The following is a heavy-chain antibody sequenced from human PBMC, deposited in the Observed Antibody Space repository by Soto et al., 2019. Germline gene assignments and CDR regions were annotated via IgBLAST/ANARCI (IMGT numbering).Heavy chain of an antibody. Sequence: EVQRVESGGGLVKPGGSLRLSCAASGFVFSDYSMNWVRQAPGKGLEWVSSISPSSDDIHYADSVKGRFTISRDNAKNSVYLQMNSLRGEDTALYYCARPRGNRGYDLIDYWGQGTLVTVSS. V-gene: IGHV3-21*06. J-gene: IGHJ4*02. D-gene: IGHD5-12*01. CDR3: ARPRGNRGYDLIDY. CDR1: GFVFSDYS. CDR2: ISPSSDDI.